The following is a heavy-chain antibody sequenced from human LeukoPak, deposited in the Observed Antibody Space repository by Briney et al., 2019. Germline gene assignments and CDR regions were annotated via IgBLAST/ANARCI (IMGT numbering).Heavy chain of an antibody. CDR3: ARGDCSGGSCYSGVWFDP. J-gene: IGHJ5*02. D-gene: IGHD2-15*01. CDR1: GGSISSYY. V-gene: IGHV4-59*01. Sequence: SETLSLTCTVSGGSISSYYWSWIRQPPGKGLEWIGYIYYSGSTNYNPSLTSRVTISVDTSKNQFSLKLSSVTAADTAVYYCARGDCSGGSCYSGVWFDPWGQGTLVTVSS. CDR2: IYYSGST.